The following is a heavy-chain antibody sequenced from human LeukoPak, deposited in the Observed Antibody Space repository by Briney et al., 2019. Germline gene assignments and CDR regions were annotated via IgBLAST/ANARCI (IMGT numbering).Heavy chain of an antibody. Sequence: GRSLRLSCAASGFTFSSYAMHWVRQAPGKGLEWVAVISYDGSNKYYADSVKGRFTISRDNSKNTLYLQMNSLRAEDTAVYYCARGHIAAADIFDYWGQGTLVTVSS. J-gene: IGHJ4*02. D-gene: IGHD6-13*01. CDR1: GFTFSSYA. CDR2: ISYDGSNK. V-gene: IGHV3-30*04. CDR3: ARGHIAAADIFDY.